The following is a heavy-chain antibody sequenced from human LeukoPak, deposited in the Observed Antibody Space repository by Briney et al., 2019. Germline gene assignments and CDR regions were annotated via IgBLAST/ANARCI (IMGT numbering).Heavy chain of an antibody. CDR1: GGSISTYY. Sequence: SETLSLTCTVSGGSISTYYWSWLRQPPGKGLEWIGYIFYSGSTNYNPSLKSRVTISVDTSKNQFSLKLSSVTAADAAVYYCARAPSGMTTSRFDYWGQGTLVTVSS. CDR2: IFYSGST. J-gene: IGHJ4*02. V-gene: IGHV4-59*01. CDR3: ARAPSGMTTSRFDY. D-gene: IGHD4-17*01.